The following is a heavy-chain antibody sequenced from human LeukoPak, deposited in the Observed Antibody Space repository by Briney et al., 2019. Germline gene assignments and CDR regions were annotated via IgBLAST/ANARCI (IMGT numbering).Heavy chain of an antibody. V-gene: IGHV4-59*01. J-gene: IGHJ4*02. CDR1: GGSISSYY. CDR3: ARDLVSGFDY. Sequence: SETLSLTCAVYGGSISSYYWSWIRQPPGKGLEWIGYIYYSGSTNYNPSLKSRVTISVDTSKNQFSLKLSSVTAADTAVYYCARDLVSGFDYWGQGTLVTVSS. D-gene: IGHD2-8*01. CDR2: IYYSGST.